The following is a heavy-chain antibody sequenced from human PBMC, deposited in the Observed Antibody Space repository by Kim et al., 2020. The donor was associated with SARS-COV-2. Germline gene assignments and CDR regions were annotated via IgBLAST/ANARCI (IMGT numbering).Heavy chain of an antibody. J-gene: IGHJ4*02. CDR2: INPNSGGT. CDR1: GYTFTGYY. CDR3: ARVPLGYCSGGSCYTLDY. Sequence: ASVKVSCKASGYTFTGYYMHWVRQAPGQGLEWMGWINPNSGGTNYAQKFQGRVTMTRDTSISTAYMELSRLRSDDTAVYYCARVPLGYCSGGSCYTLDYWGQGTLVTVSS. V-gene: IGHV1-2*02. D-gene: IGHD2-15*01.